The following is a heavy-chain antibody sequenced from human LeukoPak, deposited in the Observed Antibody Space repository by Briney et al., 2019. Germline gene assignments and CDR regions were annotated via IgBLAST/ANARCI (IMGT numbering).Heavy chain of an antibody. J-gene: IGHJ4*02. CDR1: GFTFSDYY. D-gene: IGHD6-13*01. Sequence: GGSLRLSCAASGFTFSDYYMSWIRQAPGKGLEWVSYISSSGSTIYYADSVKGRSTISRDNAKNSLYLQMNSLRAEDTAVYYCARGAAYSSSWHGSFDYWGQGTLVTVSS. V-gene: IGHV3-11*04. CDR3: ARGAAYSSSWHGSFDY. CDR2: ISSSGSTI.